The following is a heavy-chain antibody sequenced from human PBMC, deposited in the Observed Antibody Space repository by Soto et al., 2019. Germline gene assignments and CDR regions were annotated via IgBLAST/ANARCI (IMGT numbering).Heavy chain of an antibody. V-gene: IGHV3-30-3*01. D-gene: IGHD3-3*01. CDR2: ISYDGSNN. J-gene: IGHJ4*02. CDR1: GFTFSSSA. CDR3: SRGPSYYGAYSYFHY. Sequence: QVQLVESGGDVVQPRRSLRLSCAASGFTFSSSAMHWVLHAPGKGRDRVAVISYDGSNNYYADSVKGRLTISRDNYKNSLYVQMNSLRAEDTAVYYWSRGPSYYGAYSYFHYWGQGTLGTVSS.